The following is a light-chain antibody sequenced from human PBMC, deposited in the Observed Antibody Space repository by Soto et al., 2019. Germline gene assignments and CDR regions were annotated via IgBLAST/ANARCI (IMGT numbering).Light chain of an antibody. J-gene: IGLJ1*01. Sequence: QYVMTQPASLSGSHGQSLTISFSGTSSEVGCYNYVSWYQQHPGKAPKLMIYDVSNRPSGVSNRFSGSKSGNTASLTISGLQAEDEADYYCSSYTSSSTLGVFGTGT. V-gene: IGLV2-14*01. CDR2: DVS. CDR3: SSYTSSSTLGV. CDR1: SSEVGCYNY.